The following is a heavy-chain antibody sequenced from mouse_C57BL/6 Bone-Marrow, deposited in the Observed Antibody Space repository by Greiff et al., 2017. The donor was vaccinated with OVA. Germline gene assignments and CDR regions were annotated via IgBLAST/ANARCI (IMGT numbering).Heavy chain of an antibody. J-gene: IGHJ1*03. Sequence: DVKLVESGGGLVQPGESLKLSCESNEYEFPSHDMSWVRKTPEKRLELVAAINSDGGSTYYPDTMERRFIISRDNTKKTLYLQMSSLRSEDTALYYCARLGYGNYRYFDVWGTGTTVTVSS. CDR2: INSDGGST. V-gene: IGHV5-2*01. D-gene: IGHD2-1*01. CDR3: ARLGYGNYRYFDV. CDR1: EYEFPSHD.